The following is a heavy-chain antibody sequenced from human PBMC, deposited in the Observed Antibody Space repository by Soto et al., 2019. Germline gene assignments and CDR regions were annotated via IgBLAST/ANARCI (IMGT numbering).Heavy chain of an antibody. V-gene: IGHV4-39*01. CDR2: LDYSGGT. Sequence: SETLSLTCTVSGGSISSTSYHWVWIRQPPGKGLEWIGSLDYSGGTFYNPSLKSRVTISADTSKNQFSLKVNSVTAADTAVYYCARNYCDGSGLYYWGQGTLVAVSS. CDR1: GGSISSTSYH. J-gene: IGHJ4*02. D-gene: IGHD3-22*01. CDR3: ARNYCDGSGLYY.